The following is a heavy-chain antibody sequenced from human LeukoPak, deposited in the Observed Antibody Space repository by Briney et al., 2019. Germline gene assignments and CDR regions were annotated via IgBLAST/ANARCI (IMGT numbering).Heavy chain of an antibody. CDR1: GFTFSSYG. CDR3: ARGRNDFWSGYYKERVPSRGITDY. V-gene: IGHV3-23*01. CDR2: ISGSGGST. J-gene: IGHJ4*02. Sequence: QTGGSLRLSCAASGFTFSSYGMSWVRQAPGKGLEWVSAISGSGGSTYYADSVKGRFTISRDNSKNTLYLQMNSLRAEDTAVYYCARGRNDFWSGYYKERVPSRGITDYWGQGTLVTVSS. D-gene: IGHD3-3*01.